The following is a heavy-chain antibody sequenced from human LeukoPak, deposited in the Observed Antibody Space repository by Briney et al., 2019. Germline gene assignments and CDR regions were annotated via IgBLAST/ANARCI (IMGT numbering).Heavy chain of an antibody. CDR1: GFTFSNYE. CDR2: ITSSGGTI. V-gene: IGHV3-48*03. Sequence: PGGSLRLSCAASGFTFSNYEMNWVRQAPGKGLDWVSYITSSGGTIYYADSVKGRFTISRDNAKNSLYLQMNSLRAEDTAVYYCARDRFSRFGEFNYWGRGTLVTVSS. J-gene: IGHJ4*02. D-gene: IGHD3-10*01. CDR3: ARDRFSRFGEFNY.